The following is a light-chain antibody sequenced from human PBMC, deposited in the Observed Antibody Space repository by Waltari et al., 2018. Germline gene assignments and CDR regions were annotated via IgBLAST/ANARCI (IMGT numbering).Light chain of an antibody. CDR1: VLATKY. V-gene: IGLV3-27*01. J-gene: IGLJ2*01. Sequence: SYELTQPSSVSVSPGQTARITCSGDVLATKYARWFQQRPGQAPVLIIYKDNERPSGIPERFSGSSSGTTVTLTISGAQVEDEADYYCYSAADKNLIFGGGTKLTVL. CDR3: YSAADKNLI. CDR2: KDN.